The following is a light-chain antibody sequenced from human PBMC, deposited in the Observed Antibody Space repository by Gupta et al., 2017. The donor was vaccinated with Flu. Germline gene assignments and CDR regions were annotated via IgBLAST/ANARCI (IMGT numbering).Light chain of an antibody. J-gene: IGLJ1*01. V-gene: IGLV2-14*04. CDR2: YVS. CDR1: SSDVVGSDS. CDR3: SSSTSNSNFYV. Sequence: ITTTCTGTSSDVVGSDSFSWYQQHHANEPNSLIHYVSNKPSAVVSRFSGATTGNKASLTTTALQEEEEADDYCSSSTSNSNFYVFGTGTKVNVL.